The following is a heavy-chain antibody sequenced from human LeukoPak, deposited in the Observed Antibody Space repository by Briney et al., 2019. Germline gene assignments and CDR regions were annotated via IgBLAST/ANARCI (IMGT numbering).Heavy chain of an antibody. CDR1: GFTFSGYA. V-gene: IGHV3-48*01. J-gene: IGHJ4*02. Sequence: PGGSLRLSCAASGFTFSGYAMSWARQAPGKGLEWVSYISSSSSTIYYADSVRGRFTISRDNAKNSLYLQMNSLRAEDTAVYYCARANTLVVPYFDYWGQGTLVTVSS. CDR3: ARANTLVVPYFDY. D-gene: IGHD2-21*01. CDR2: ISSSSSTI.